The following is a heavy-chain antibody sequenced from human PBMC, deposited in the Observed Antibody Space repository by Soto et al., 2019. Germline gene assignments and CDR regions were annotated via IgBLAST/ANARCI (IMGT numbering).Heavy chain of an antibody. CDR1: GFTFSDEN. Sequence: SLRLSCSASGFTFSDENMSWVRQVPGKGLEWVSGISGGGGYIFYADSVQGRFSISRDNPKNSLFLEMNSLRVEDTAVYYCARDSDCHSTSCFFPPHVWGQGTTVTVSS. V-gene: IGHV3-21*06. D-gene: IGHD2-2*01. CDR3: ARDSDCHSTSCFFPPHV. CDR2: ISGGGGYI. J-gene: IGHJ6*02.